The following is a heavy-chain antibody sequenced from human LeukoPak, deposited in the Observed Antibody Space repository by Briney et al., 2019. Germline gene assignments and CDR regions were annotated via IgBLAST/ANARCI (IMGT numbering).Heavy chain of an antibody. CDR1: GFTFSSYG. J-gene: IGHJ3*02. D-gene: IGHD2-15*01. Sequence: PGGSLRLSCAASGFTFSSYGMHWVRQAPGKGLEWVAHIWYDGSNKYYADSVKGRFTISRDKSKNTLYLQMNSLRAEDTAVYFCARDHYCSGGGCYRDAFDIWGQGTMVTVSS. CDR2: IWYDGSNK. V-gene: IGHV3-33*01. CDR3: ARDHYCSGGGCYRDAFDI.